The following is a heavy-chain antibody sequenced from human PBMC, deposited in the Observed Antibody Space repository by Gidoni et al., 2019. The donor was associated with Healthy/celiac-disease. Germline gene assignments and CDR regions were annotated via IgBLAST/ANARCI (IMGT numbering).Heavy chain of an antibody. J-gene: IGHJ1*01. CDR3: AKDLSTPVTTQAY. CDR1: GFTFSSYA. V-gene: IGHV3-23*01. CDR2: ISGSGGST. D-gene: IGHD4-17*01. Sequence: EVQLLESGGGVVQPGGSLRLSCAASGFTFSSYAMSWVRRAPGKGLEWVSAISGSGGSTYYADSVKGRFTISRDNSTNTLYLQMNSLRAADTAVYYCAKDLSTPVTTQAYWGPVTLVPFSS.